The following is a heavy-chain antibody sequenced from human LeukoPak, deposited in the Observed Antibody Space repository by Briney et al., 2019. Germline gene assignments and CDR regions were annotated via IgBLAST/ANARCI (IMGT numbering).Heavy chain of an antibody. CDR3: ARGGTIFGVLTH. CDR1: GGSISNFY. D-gene: IGHD3-3*01. V-gene: IGHV4-4*07. J-gene: IGHJ4*02. CDR2: IYTSGTT. Sequence: SETLSLTCRVSGGSISNFYWSWIRQPAGKGLEWIGRIYTSGTTNYNPSLKSRVTMSVDTSKNQISLRLSSVTAADTAVYYCARGGTIFGVLTHWGQGTLATVSS.